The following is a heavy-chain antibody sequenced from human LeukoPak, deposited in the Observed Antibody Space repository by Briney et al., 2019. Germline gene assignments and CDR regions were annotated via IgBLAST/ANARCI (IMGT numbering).Heavy chain of an antibody. D-gene: IGHD3-3*01. V-gene: IGHV1-69*05. CDR1: GGTFNSYA. Sequence: SVKVSCKASGGTFNSYAISWVRQAPGQGLEWMGGIIPIFGTANYAQKFQGRVTITTDESTSTAYMELSSLRSEDTAVYYCARAIFGVVTLNWFDPWGQGTLVTVSS. CDR2: IIPIFGTA. CDR3: ARAIFGVVTLNWFDP. J-gene: IGHJ5*02.